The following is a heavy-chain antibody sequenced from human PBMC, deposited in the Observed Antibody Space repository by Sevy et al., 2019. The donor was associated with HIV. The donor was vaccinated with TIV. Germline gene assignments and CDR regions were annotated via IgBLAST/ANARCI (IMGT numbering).Heavy chain of an antibody. Sequence: ESLKISCAVYGGSFSGYYWSWVRQPPGKGLEWIGEINHSGSTNYNPSLKSRVTISVDTSKNQFSLKLSSVTAADTAVYYRARGAPVMGKHNSCSNNWFDPWGQGTTVAVSS. D-gene: IGHD6-13*01. CDR2: INHSGST. CDR3: ARGAPVMGKHNSCSNNWFDP. CDR1: GGSFSGYY. V-gene: IGHV4-34*01. J-gene: IGHJ5*02.